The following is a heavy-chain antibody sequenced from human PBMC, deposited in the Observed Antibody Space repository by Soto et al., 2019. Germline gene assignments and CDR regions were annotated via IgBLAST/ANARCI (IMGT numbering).Heavy chain of an antibody. CDR2: IYATGTT. J-gene: IGHJ5*02. Sequence: PXXTLSLPYTVSGASISGYYWRWILKSAGKGLEWIGRIYATGTTDYNPSLKSRVMMSVDTSKKQFSLKLGSVTAADTAVYYCVRDGTKTLRDWFDPWGQGILVTVSS. V-gene: IGHV4-4*07. D-gene: IGHD1-1*01. CDR1: GASISGYY. CDR3: VRDGTKTLRDWFDP.